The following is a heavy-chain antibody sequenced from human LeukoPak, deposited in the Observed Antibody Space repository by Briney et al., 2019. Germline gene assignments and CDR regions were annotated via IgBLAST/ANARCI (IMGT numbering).Heavy chain of an antibody. Sequence: GASVKVSCKASGYTFTSYDINWVRQATGQGLEWMGWMNPNSGNTGYAQKFQGRVIITRNTSISTAYMELSSLRSEDTAVYYCAREGLGELTLDCWGQGTLVTVSS. V-gene: IGHV1-8*03. CDR1: GYTFTSYD. J-gene: IGHJ4*02. CDR2: MNPNSGNT. CDR3: AREGLGELTLDC. D-gene: IGHD3-16*01.